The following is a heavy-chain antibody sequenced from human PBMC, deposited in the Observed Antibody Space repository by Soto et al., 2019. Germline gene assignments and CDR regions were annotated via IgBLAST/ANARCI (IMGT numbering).Heavy chain of an antibody. CDR3: ARTLFYYYMDV. CDR2: INHSGST. CDR1: GGSFSGYY. J-gene: IGHJ6*03. V-gene: IGHV4-34*01. Sequence: SETLSLTCAVYGGSFSGYYWSWIRQPPGKGLEWIGEINHSGSTNYNPSLKSRVTISVDTSKNQFSLKLSSVTAADTAVYYCARTLFYYYMDVWGKGTTVTVSS.